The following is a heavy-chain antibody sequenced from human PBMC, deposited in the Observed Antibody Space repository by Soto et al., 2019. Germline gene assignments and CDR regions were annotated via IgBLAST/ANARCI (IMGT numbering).Heavy chain of an antibody. CDR3: AKAPTMVRGVPDDY. D-gene: IGHD3-10*01. J-gene: IGHJ4*02. CDR2: ISGSGGST. V-gene: IGHV3-23*01. CDR1: GFTFSSYA. Sequence: EVQLLESGGGLVQPGGSLRLSCAASGFTFSSYAMSWVRQAPGKGLEWVSAISGSGGSTYYADSVKGRFTISRDNSKNTLYLQMDSLRAEDTAVYYCAKAPTMVRGVPDDYWGQGTLVNVSS.